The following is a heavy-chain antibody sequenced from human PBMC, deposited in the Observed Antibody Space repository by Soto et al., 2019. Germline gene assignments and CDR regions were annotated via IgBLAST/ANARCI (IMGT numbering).Heavy chain of an antibody. V-gene: IGHV2-5*02. J-gene: IGHJ6*02. Sequence: QITLKEAGPTLVKPTETLTLTCTFSGFSLSTPAVGVAWIRQPPGKALEWLALIYWDNDKTYTPSLNTRLTISRGTPKNQVALTMTNMDPVDTATYFWAHSFGEILVRYYHSFGLDFWGQGTPVTVSS. D-gene: IGHD3-3*01. CDR3: AHSFGEILVRYYHSFGLDF. CDR2: IYWDNDK. CDR1: GFSLSTPAVG.